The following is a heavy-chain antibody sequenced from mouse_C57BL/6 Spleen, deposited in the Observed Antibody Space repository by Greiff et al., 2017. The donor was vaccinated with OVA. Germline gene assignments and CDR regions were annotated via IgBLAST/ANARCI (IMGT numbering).Heavy chain of an antibody. D-gene: IGHD3-2*02. J-gene: IGHJ3*01. Sequence: DVKLVESGGGLVKPGGSLKLSCAASGFTFSSYAMSWVRQTPEKRLEWVATISDGGSYTYYPDNVKGRFTISRDNAKNNLYLQMSHLKSEDTAMYYCARDQDDWFAYWGQGTLVTVSA. CDR2: ISDGGSYT. CDR1: GFTFSSYA. V-gene: IGHV5-4*01. CDR3: ARDQDDWFAY.